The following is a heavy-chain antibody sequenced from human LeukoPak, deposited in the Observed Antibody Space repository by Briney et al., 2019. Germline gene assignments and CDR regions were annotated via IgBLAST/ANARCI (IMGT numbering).Heavy chain of an antibody. CDR3: ARTNSGYAYYFDY. D-gene: IGHD5-12*01. Sequence: PSETLSLTCSVSGGSISSYYWSWIRQPPGKGLEWIGYIYYSGSTNYNPSLKSRVTISVDTSKNQFSLKLSSVTAADTAVYYCARTNSGYAYYFDYWGQGTLVTVSS. CDR2: IYYSGST. J-gene: IGHJ4*02. V-gene: IGHV4-59*08. CDR1: GGSISSYY.